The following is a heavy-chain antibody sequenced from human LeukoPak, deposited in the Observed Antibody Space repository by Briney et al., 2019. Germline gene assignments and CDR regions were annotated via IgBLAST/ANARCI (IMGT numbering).Heavy chain of an antibody. J-gene: IGHJ4*02. CDR3: ASVVAASYYFDY. CDR2: ISYDGSNK. D-gene: IGHD2-15*01. CDR1: GFTFSSYG. V-gene: IGHV3-30*19. Sequence: GGSLRLSCAASGFTFSSYGMHWVRQAPGKGLEWVAVISYDGSNKYYADSVKGRFTISRDNSKNTLYLQMNSLRAEDTAVYYCASVVAASYYFDYWGQGTLVTVSS.